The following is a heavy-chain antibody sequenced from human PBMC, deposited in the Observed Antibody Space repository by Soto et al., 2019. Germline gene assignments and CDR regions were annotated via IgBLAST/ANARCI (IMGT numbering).Heavy chain of an antibody. Sequence: GGSLRLSCSASGFTFGTYTMHWVRQAPGRGPECVSTISSHGGRTFYADFVKGRFTMSSDNSKNTLYLQMSSLRLEDTAVYYCVKARATGPKSDFDYWGQGTLVTVSS. CDR3: VKARATGPKSDFDY. D-gene: IGHD7-27*01. J-gene: IGHJ4*02. CDR1: GFTFGTYT. CDR2: ISSHGGRT. V-gene: IGHV3-64D*06.